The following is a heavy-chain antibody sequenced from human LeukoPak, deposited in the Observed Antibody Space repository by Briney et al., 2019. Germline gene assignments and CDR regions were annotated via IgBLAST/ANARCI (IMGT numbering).Heavy chain of an antibody. CDR1: GFTFSNYN. V-gene: IGHV3-21*01. CDR3: ARDPYNGAYSEGYYYYYMDV. J-gene: IGHJ6*03. Sequence: GGSLRLSCAASGFTFSNYNMNWVRQAPGKGLEWLSSISTTGSYIYYADSVKGRFTISRDNAKNSLYLQMNSLRVEDTAIYYCARDPYNGAYSEGYYYYYMDVWGNGTTVAVSS. CDR2: ISTTGSYI. D-gene: IGHD1-1*01.